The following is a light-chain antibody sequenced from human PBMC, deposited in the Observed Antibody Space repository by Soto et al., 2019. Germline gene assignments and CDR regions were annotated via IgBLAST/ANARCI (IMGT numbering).Light chain of an antibody. V-gene: IGKV1-39*01. CDR3: QQSYDMPWT. CDR1: QIISTY. Sequence: IQMTQSPSSLSASVGYTVTITCRASQIISTYLSWYQQKPGKAPKLLIYAAYTLQSGIPSRFSGSGSGTDFALTISGLQTEDFAAYYCQQSYDMPWTFGQGTKVDIK. CDR2: AAY. J-gene: IGKJ1*01.